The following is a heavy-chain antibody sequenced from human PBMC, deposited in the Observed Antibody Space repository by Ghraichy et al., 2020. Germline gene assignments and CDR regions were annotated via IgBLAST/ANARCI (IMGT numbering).Heavy chain of an antibody. V-gene: IGHV1-24*01. CDR3: ATAGVPLGYCSGGSCQTNWFDP. J-gene: IGHJ5*02. CDR1: GYTLTELS. D-gene: IGHD2-15*01. CDR2: FDPEDGET. Sequence: ASVKVSCKVSGYTLTELSMHWVRQAPGKGLEWMGGFDPEDGETIYAQKFQGRVTMTEDTSTDTAYMELSSLRSEDTAVYYCATAGVPLGYCSGGSCQTNWFDPWGQGTLVTVSS.